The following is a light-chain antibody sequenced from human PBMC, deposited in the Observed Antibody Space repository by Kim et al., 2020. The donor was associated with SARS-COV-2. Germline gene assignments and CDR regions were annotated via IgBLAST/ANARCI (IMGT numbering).Light chain of an antibody. V-gene: IGKV3-11*01. Sequence: SLSPGETATLSCRASQSISSHLAWYQQIPGQPPRLLIYDASTRPTGIPARFSGSGSGTDFILTISGLEPEDFAVYYCQQRSTWLSFGGGTKVDIK. CDR3: QQRSTWLS. CDR2: DAS. J-gene: IGKJ4*01. CDR1: QSISSH.